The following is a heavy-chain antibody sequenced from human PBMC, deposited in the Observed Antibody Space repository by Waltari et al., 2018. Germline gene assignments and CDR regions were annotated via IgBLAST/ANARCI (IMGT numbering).Heavy chain of an antibody. V-gene: IGHV4-4*07. Sequence: VQLVESGGGLVQPGGSLRLSCAASGFPFMNYWMSWCRKAPGKGLEWIGRIYTSGSTNYNPSLKSRVTMSVDTSKNQFSLRLTAVTAADTAVYYCARLDCGPTSCYTLDPWGQGTLVIVSS. CDR3: ARLDCGPTSCYTLDP. CDR2: IYTSGST. D-gene: IGHD2-2*02. CDR1: GFPFMNYW. J-gene: IGHJ5*02.